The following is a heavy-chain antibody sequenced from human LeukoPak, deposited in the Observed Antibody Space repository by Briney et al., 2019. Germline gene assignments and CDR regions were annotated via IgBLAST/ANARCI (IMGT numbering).Heavy chain of an antibody. Sequence: GGSLRLSCAASGFTFSDYGIHWVRQAPGQGLEWVALIWYDGSKKYYADSVKGRFTISRDNSKNTLYLEMNSLRAEDTAIYYCAKMKGHPLPKYYMDVWGQGTTVTVSS. CDR1: GFTFSDYG. J-gene: IGHJ6*01. CDR2: IWYDGSKK. D-gene: IGHD1-26*01. CDR3: AKMKGHPLPKYYMDV. V-gene: IGHV3-33*06.